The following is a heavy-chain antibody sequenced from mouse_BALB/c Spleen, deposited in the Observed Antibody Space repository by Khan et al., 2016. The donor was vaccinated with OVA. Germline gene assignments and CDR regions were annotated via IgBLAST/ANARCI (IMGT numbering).Heavy chain of an antibody. CDR2: INPSNGGT. Sequence: QVQLKQSGAELVKPGASVKLSCKASGYTFTSYYMYWVKQRPGQGLEWIGEINPSNGGTNCNEKFKSKATLTVDKSSSTAYMQLSSLTSEDFAVYYCTRGGYGGFAYWGQGTLVTVSA. J-gene: IGHJ3*01. CDR3: TRGGYGGFAY. D-gene: IGHD3-1*01. V-gene: IGHV1S81*02. CDR1: GYTFTSYY.